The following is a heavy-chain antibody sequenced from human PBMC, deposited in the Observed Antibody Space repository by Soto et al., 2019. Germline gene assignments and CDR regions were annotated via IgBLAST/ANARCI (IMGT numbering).Heavy chain of an antibody. Sequence: QVQLVQSGAEVRKPGSSVKVSCKASGGTFSSDAVSWVRQAPGQGLEWMGGLIPILGTTHYAQKFQGRVTITADESTNTAYMALSSLRSDDTAVYYCARASGYVSGWYHDYWGQGTRVTVSS. V-gene: IGHV1-69*01. D-gene: IGHD6-19*01. J-gene: IGHJ4*02. CDR3: ARASGYVSGWYHDY. CDR2: LIPILGTT. CDR1: GGTFSSDA.